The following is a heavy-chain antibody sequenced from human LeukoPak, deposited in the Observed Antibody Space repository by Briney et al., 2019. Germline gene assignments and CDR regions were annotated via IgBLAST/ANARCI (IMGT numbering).Heavy chain of an antibody. D-gene: IGHD3-22*01. CDR1: GGSISSYY. V-gene: IGHV4-59*01. J-gene: IGHJ4*02. CDR2: ISYSGNT. CDR3: ARGARGSNGYYYNF. Sequence: SETLSLTCAVSGGSISSYYWSWIRQPPGKGLEWIGDISYSGNTKYNPTLKSRATISADTSKNQFSLILTFVTAADTAVYYCARGARGSNGYYYNFWGQGTLVTVSS.